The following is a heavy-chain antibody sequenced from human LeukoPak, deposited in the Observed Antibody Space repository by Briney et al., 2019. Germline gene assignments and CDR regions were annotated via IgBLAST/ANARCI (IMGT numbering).Heavy chain of an antibody. J-gene: IGHJ6*03. Sequence: SETLFLTCTVSGASISSYYWSWIRQPAGRGLEWIGRIYTTGGTNYNPSLESRVTMSVDTSKNQFSLKLSSVTAADTAIYFCARTFSYYYYYMDVRGKGTTVTVSS. V-gene: IGHV4-4*07. CDR2: IYTTGGT. CDR1: GASISSYY. CDR3: ARTFSYYYYYMDV.